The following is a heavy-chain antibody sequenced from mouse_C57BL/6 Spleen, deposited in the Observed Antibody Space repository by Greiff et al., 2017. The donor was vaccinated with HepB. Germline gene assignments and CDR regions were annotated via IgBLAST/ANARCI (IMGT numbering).Heavy chain of an antibody. CDR3: ARRGHYYGSSYFDY. Sequence: QVQLQQSGAELARPGASVKLSCKASGYTFTSYGISWVKQRTGQGLEWIGEIYPRSGNTYYNEKFKGKATLPADKSSSTAYMELRSLTSEDSAVYFCARRGHYYGSSYFDYWGQGTTLTVSS. CDR1: GYTFTSYG. CDR2: IYPRSGNT. V-gene: IGHV1-81*01. D-gene: IGHD1-1*01. J-gene: IGHJ2*01.